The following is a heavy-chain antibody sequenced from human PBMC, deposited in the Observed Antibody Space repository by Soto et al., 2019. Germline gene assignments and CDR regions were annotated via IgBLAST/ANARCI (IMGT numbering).Heavy chain of an antibody. CDR2: ISYDGSKK. CDR3: ARDNLAGVTTIPGGY. D-gene: IGHD5-12*01. CDR1: GFPFSSYS. V-gene: IGHV3-30-3*01. J-gene: IGHJ4*02. Sequence: GVSLRLSCAASGFPFSSYSMHWVRQAPGKGLEWVAIISYDGSKKYYADSVKGRFTISRDSSRNTLYLQMNSLRGDDTAVYYCARDNLAGVTTIPGGYWGQGTLVTVSS.